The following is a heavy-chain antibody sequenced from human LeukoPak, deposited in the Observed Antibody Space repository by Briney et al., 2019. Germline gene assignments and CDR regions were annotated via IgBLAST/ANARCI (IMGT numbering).Heavy chain of an antibody. J-gene: IGHJ4*02. D-gene: IGHD3-3*01. V-gene: IGHV4-31*03. CDR1: GTSISSGAYS. CDR3: ARTITIFGALGYFDY. CDR2: IYHSGNT. Sequence: PSQTLSLTCTVSGTSISSGAYSWSWVRQHPGKGLEWIAYIYHSGNTYYNPSLKRRVTISVDTSKNQFSLKLSSVTAADTAVYYCARTITIFGALGYFDYWGQGTLVTVSS.